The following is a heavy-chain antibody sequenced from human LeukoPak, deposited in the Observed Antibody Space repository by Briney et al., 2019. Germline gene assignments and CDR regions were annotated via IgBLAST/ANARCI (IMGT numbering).Heavy chain of an antibody. CDR2: ISAYNGNT. J-gene: IGHJ4*02. D-gene: IGHD3-10*01. V-gene: IGHV1-18*01. Sequence: ASVKVSCKASGYTFTSYGISWVRQAPGQGLEWMGWISAYNGNTNYAQKLQGRVTMTTDTSTGTAYMELRSLRSDDTAVYYCARAPIRAPRRAGTYYYGSGSYYPAYYFDYWGQGTLVTVSS. CDR1: GYTFTSYG. CDR3: ARAPIRAPRRAGTYYYGSGSYYPAYYFDY.